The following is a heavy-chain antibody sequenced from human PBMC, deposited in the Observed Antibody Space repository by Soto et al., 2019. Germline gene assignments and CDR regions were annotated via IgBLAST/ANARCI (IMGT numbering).Heavy chain of an antibody. CDR1: GFTVSTKY. V-gene: IGHV3-66*01. D-gene: IGHD3-16*01. J-gene: IGHJ4*01. CDR3: ARDPWAADY. Sequence: EVQLVESGGGLVQPGGSLRLSCAASGFTVSTKYMSWVRQAPGKGLEWVSVIYSGGSTFYADSVRGRFTISRDNSKNTVNLQMNSLRAEDTAVYYCARDPWAADYWGHASLVTVSS. CDR2: IYSGGST.